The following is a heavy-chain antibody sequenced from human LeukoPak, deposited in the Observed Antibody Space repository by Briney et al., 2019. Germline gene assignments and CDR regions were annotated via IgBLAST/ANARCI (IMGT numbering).Heavy chain of an antibody. D-gene: IGHD3-9*01. J-gene: IGHJ4*02. CDR2: IYYSGST. Sequence: SETLSLTCTVSGGSISSYYWSWIRQPPGKGLEWIGYIYYSGSTNYNPSLKSRVTISVDTSKNQFSLKLSSVTAADTAVYYCARTDILTGYYHFDYWGQGTLVTVFS. V-gene: IGHV4-59*01. CDR3: ARTDILTGYYHFDY. CDR1: GGSISSYY.